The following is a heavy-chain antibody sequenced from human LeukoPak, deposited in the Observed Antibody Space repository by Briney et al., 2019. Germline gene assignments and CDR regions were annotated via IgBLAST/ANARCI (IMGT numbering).Heavy chain of an antibody. J-gene: IGHJ4*02. CDR3: ARGLIYYDSRGHYLAERPYFDY. V-gene: IGHV3-53*01. CDR2: IYKTGDP. D-gene: IGHD3-22*01. CDR1: GFTVSTNY. Sequence: PGGSLRLSCAASGFTVSTNYMTRVRQAPGKGLEWVSVIYKTGDPYNADSVKGRFSISRDNRKNMLYLQMNGLRAEDTAVYYCARGLIYYDSRGHYLAERPYFDYWGQGTLVTVSS.